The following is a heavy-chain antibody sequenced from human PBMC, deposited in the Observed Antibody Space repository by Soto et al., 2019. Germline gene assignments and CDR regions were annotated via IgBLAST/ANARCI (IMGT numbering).Heavy chain of an antibody. CDR1: GGSFSGYY. V-gene: IGHV4-34*01. CDR2: INHSGST. Sequence: SETLSLTCAVYGGSFSGYYWSWIRQPPGKGLEWIGEINHSGSTNYNPSLKSRVTISVDTSKNQFSLKLSSVTAADTAVYYCARVRDCSGGSCLHHFDYWGQGTLVTVSS. CDR3: ARVRDCSGGSCLHHFDY. J-gene: IGHJ4*02. D-gene: IGHD2-15*01.